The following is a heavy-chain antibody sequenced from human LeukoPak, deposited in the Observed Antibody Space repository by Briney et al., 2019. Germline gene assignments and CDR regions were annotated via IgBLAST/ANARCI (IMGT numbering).Heavy chain of an antibody. CDR3: ATWRTAKTGFDY. V-gene: IGHV4-39*01. J-gene: IGHJ4*02. CDR2: IYYSGSP. Sequence: PSETLSLTCTVSGGSISNNNYYWAWIRQPPGKGLECIGSIYYSGSPYYNPSLKSRVTISVDTSKNQFSLRLSSVTAADTAVYYCATWRTAKTGFDYWGQGALVTVSS. D-gene: IGHD1-1*01. CDR1: GGSISNNNYY.